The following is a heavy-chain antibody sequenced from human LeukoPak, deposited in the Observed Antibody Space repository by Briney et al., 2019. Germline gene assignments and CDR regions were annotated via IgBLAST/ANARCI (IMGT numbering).Heavy chain of an antibody. J-gene: IGHJ4*02. CDR3: AREVRGVLDY. CDR1: GGTFSSYA. V-gene: IGHV1-69*13. Sequence: GASVKASCKASGGTFSSYAISWVRQAPGQGLEWMGGIIPIFGTANYAQKFQGRVTITADESTSTAYMELSSLRSEDTAVYYCAREVRGVLDYWGQGTLVTVSS. CDR2: IIPIFGTA. D-gene: IGHD3-10*01.